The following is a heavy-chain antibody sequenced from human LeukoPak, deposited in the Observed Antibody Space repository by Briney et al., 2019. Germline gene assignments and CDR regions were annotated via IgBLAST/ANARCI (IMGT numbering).Heavy chain of an antibody. D-gene: IGHD3-10*01. Sequence: SQTLSLTCDVSGGSISSGGYSWSWIRQPPGKGLEWVGYIYHSGSTYYNPSLKSRVTISVDRSKNQFSLKLSSVTAADTAVYYCARSYGSGSYYTPGYWGQGTLVTVSS. J-gene: IGHJ4*02. CDR3: ARSYGSGSYYTPGY. CDR2: IYHSGST. V-gene: IGHV4-30-2*01. CDR1: GGSISSGGYS.